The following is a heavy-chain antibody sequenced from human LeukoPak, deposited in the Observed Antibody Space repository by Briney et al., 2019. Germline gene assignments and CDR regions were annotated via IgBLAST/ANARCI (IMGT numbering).Heavy chain of an antibody. CDR3: ARDSGEVVVVPAAPFDP. CDR1: GYTFTGYY. V-gene: IGHV1-2*02. Sequence: ASVKVSCKASGYTFTGYYMHWVRQTPGQGLEWMGWINPNSGGTNYAQKFQGRVTMTRDTSISTAYMELSRLRSDDTAVYYCARDSGEVVVVPAAPFDPWGQGTLVTVPS. CDR2: INPNSGGT. J-gene: IGHJ5*02. D-gene: IGHD2-2*01.